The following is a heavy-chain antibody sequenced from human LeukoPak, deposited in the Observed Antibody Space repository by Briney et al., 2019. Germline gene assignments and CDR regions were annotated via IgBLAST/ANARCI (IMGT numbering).Heavy chain of an antibody. CDR2: ISHDGSNK. CDR1: GFTFSSYG. J-gene: IGHJ4*02. Sequence: PGGSLRLSCAASGFTFSSYGMHWVRQAPGKGLEWVAVISHDGSNKYYADSVKGRFTISRDNSKNTLYLQMNSLRAEDTAVYYCAKGEPYCGGDCYTSDYWGQGTLVTVSS. V-gene: IGHV3-30*18. D-gene: IGHD2-21*02. CDR3: AKGEPYCGGDCYTSDY.